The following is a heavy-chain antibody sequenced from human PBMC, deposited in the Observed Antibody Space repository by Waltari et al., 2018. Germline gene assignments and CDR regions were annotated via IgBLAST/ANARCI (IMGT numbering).Heavy chain of an antibody. V-gene: IGHV4-31*03. CDR2: SHHSGGT. J-gene: IGHJ4*02. Sequence: QVQLQESGPGLVRPSQTLSLTCTVSGGSISRGSYYWSWIRQHPGTGLEWIGYSHHSGGTLANPSLEMRVSVGVDTSKTQFSLKVRSVTAADTAVYYCAREMHPRAPYFDLWGQGALVTVSS. CDR1: GGSISRGSYY. CDR3: AREMHPRAPYFDL.